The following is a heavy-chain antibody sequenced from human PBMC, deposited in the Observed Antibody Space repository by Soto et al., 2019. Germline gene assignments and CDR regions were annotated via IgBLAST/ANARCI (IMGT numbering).Heavy chain of an antibody. Sequence: GGSLRLSCAASGFTFSSYSMNWVRQAPGKGLEWVSSISSSSSYIYYADSVKGRFTISRDNAKNSLYLQMNSLRAEDTAVYYCARDWRYYDSSGYYTGNYYYGMDVWGQGTTVTVSS. CDR3: ARDWRYYDSSGYYTGNYYYGMDV. J-gene: IGHJ6*02. CDR1: GFTFSSYS. D-gene: IGHD3-22*01. CDR2: ISSSSSYI. V-gene: IGHV3-21*01.